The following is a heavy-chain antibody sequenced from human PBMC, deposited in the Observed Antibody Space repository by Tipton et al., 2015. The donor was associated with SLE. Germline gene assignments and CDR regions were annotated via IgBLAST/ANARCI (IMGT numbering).Heavy chain of an antibody. V-gene: IGHV3-7*03. J-gene: IGHJ4*02. CDR2: IKKDGSEE. Sequence: SLRLSCSASGFPFSSYAMNWVRQAPGKGLAWVANIKKDGSEENYVDSVKGRFTISRDNAKNSLYLQMNTLRAEDTAVYYCARRRGYYFDSWGQGTLVTVSS. CDR1: GFPFSSYA. CDR3: ARRRGYYFDS.